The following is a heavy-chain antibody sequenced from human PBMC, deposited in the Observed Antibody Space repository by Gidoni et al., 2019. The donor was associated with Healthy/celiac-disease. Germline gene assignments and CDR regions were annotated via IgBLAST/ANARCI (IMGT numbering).Heavy chain of an antibody. CDR2: ISYDGSNK. V-gene: IGHV3-30-3*01. CDR1: GFTFSSYA. CDR3: ARDGGWGAMVLYYFDY. J-gene: IGHJ4*02. D-gene: IGHD5-18*01. Sequence: QVQLVESGGGVVQPGRSLRLSCAASGFTFSSYAMHWVRQAPGKGLEWVAVISYDGSNKYYADSVKGRFTISRDNSKNTLYLQMNSLRAEDTAVYYCARDGGWGAMVLYYFDYWGQGTLVTVSS.